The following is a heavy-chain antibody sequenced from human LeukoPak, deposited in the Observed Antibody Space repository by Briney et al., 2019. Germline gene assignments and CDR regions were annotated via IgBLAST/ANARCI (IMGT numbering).Heavy chain of an antibody. Sequence: PGGSLRLSCAASGFTFSNAWMSWVRQAPGKGLEWVSVIYSGGSTYYADSVKGRFTISRDNSKNTLYLQMNSLRAEDTAVYYCARVIAARPARRTYYYMDVWGKGTTVTVSS. CDR3: ARVIAARPARRTYYYMDV. CDR2: IYSGGST. J-gene: IGHJ6*03. V-gene: IGHV3-66*01. CDR1: GFTFSNAW. D-gene: IGHD6-6*01.